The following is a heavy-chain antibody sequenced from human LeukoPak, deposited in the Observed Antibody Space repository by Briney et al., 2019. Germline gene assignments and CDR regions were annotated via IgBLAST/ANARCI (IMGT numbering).Heavy chain of an antibody. CDR2: ISSSGSTK. Sequence: GGSLRLSCAASEFTFSSYEMNWFRQAPGKGLERVSYISSSGSTKYYADSVKGRFTISRDNAKNSLYLQMNSLRVEDTALYYCARGPHPYTSGWYHFDYWGQGTLVTVSS. CDR3: ARGPHPYTSGWYHFDY. V-gene: IGHV3-48*03. CDR1: EFTFSSYE. D-gene: IGHD6-19*01. J-gene: IGHJ4*02.